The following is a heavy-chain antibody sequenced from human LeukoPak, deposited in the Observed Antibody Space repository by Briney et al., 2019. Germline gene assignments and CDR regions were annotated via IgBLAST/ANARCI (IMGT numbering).Heavy chain of an antibody. CDR1: GYTVTSYY. J-gene: IGHJ1*01. V-gene: IGHV1-2*04. D-gene: IGHD4-17*01. CDR3: ARGYGDYGPQYFQH. CDR2: INPNSGGT. Sequence: ASVKVSCKASGYTVTSYYMHWVRQAPGQGVEGRGGINPNSGGTNYAQKFQGWVTMTRDTSISTAYMELSRLRSDDTAVYYCARGYGDYGPQYFQHWGQGPLLTVSS.